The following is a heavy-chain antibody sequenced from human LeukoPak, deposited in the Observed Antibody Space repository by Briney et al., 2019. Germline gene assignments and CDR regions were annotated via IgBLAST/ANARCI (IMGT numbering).Heavy chain of an antibody. Sequence: QPGGSLRLSCAASGFTFSSYAMSWVRQAPGKGLEWVSAISGSGGSTSYADSVKGRFTISRDNPKTTPYLQMHRLRAADPAVYSFAKDLWLEAYHFDRWGQRTLVTV. J-gene: IGHJ4*02. CDR3: AKDLWLEAYHFDR. V-gene: IGHV3-23*01. CDR1: GFTFSSYA. D-gene: IGHD6-19*01. CDR2: ISGSGGST.